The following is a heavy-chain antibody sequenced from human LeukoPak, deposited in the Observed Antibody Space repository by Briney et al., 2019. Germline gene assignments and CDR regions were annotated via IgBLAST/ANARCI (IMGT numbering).Heavy chain of an antibody. CDR1: GYSISSGYC. D-gene: IGHD3-22*01. V-gene: IGHV3-7*01. CDR3: ASGDSSGYYSILYFQH. Sequence: ETLSLTCAVSGYSISSGYCWGWIRQPPGKGLEWVANIKQDESEKYYVDSVKGRFTISRDNAKNSLYLQMSSLRAEDTAVYYCASGDSSGYYSILYFQHWGQGALVTVSS. CDR2: IKQDESEK. J-gene: IGHJ1*01.